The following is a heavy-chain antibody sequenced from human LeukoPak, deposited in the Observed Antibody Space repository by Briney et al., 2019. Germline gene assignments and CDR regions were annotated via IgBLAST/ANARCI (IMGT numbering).Heavy chain of an antibody. V-gene: IGHV3-48*01. J-gene: IGHJ6*03. CDR1: GFTFSSYS. CDR2: ISSSSSTI. D-gene: IGHD3-10*01. CDR3: ARGLMVRGMDV. Sequence: GSLRLSCAASGFTFSSYSMNWVRQAPGKGLEWVSYISSSSSTIYYADSVKGRFTISRDNAKNSLYLQMNSLRAEDTAVYYCARGLMVRGMDVWGKGTTVTVSS.